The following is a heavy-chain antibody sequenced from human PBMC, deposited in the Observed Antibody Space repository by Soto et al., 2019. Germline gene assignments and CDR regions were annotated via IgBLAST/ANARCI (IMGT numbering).Heavy chain of an antibody. Sequence: SETLSLTCAVSGGSFSGYYWSWIRQSPEKGLEWIGYIYYSGSTYYNPSLKSRVTISVDTSKNQFSLKLSSVTAADTAVYYCARERNSGYVDYWGQGTLVTVS. CDR3: ARERNSGYVDY. J-gene: IGHJ4*02. V-gene: IGHV4-30-4*08. D-gene: IGHD1-26*01. CDR1: GGSFSGYY. CDR2: IYYSGST.